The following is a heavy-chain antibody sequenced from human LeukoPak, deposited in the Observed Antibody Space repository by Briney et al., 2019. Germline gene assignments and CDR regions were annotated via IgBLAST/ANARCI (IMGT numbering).Heavy chain of an antibody. J-gene: IGHJ4*02. CDR3: ARDVKFYGSGSYYFDF. V-gene: IGHV4-61*01. CDR2: IYYSGST. Sequence: SETLSLTCSVSGGSVSSGSYCWNWIRQPPGKGLEWIGYIYYSGSTNYNPSLKSRVTISVDSSKNQFSLKLGSVTAADTAVYYCARDVKFYGSGSYYFDFWGQGTLVTVSS. D-gene: IGHD3-10*01. CDR1: GGSVSSGSYC.